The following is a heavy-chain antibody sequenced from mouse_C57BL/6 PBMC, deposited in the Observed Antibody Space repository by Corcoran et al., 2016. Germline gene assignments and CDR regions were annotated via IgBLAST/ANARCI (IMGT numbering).Heavy chain of an antibody. J-gene: IGHJ2*01. CDR3: ARGTDRGYYFDY. CDR2: INTYSGVP. D-gene: IGHD3-3*01. CDR1: GYTFKTYG. Sequence: QIQLVQSGPELKKPGETVKISCKASGYTFKTYGMSWVKQAPGKGLKWMGWINTYSGVPTYADDFKGRFAFSLETSASTAYLQINNLKNEDTATYFCARGTDRGYYFDYWGQGTTLTVSS. V-gene: IGHV9-3*01.